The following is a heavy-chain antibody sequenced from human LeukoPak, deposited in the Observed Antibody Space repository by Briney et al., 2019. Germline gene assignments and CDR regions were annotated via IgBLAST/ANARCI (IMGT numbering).Heavy chain of an antibody. D-gene: IGHD2-2*01. J-gene: IGHJ4*02. CDR3: ARKYSTSWYVDY. CDR2: ISSSSSII. CDR1: GFTFSTYS. Sequence: PGRSLRLSCAASGFTFSTYSMNWVRQAPGKGLEWVSYISSSSSIIYYADSVKGRFTISRDNAKNSLYLQMNSLRDEDTAVYYCARKYSTSWYVDYWGQGTLVTVSS. V-gene: IGHV3-48*02.